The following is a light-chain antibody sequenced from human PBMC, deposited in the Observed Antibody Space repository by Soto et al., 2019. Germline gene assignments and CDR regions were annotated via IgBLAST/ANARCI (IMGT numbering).Light chain of an antibody. V-gene: IGKV1-39*01. CDR1: QNIDIY. CDR3: QQTSNTPQT. Sequence: EIQMTQSPSSLSASVGDRVTITCRASQNIDIYLHWYQQKPGTAPKLLIYGASSLQSGVPSRFSGSGSGTDFTLTIRSLQPEDFATYYCQQTSNTPQTFGGVTKV. CDR2: GAS. J-gene: IGKJ4*01.